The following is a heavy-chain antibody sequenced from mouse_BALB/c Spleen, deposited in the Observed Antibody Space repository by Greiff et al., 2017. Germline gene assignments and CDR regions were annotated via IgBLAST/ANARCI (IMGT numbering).Heavy chain of an antibody. V-gene: IGHV5-6*01. CDR2: ISSGGSYT. D-gene: IGHD2-14*01. CDR1: GFTFSSYG. Sequence: EVKLMESGGDLVKPGGSLKLSCAASGFTFSSYGMSWVRQTPDKRLEWVATISSGGSYTYYPDSVKGRFTISRDNAKNTLYLQMSSLKSEDTAMYYCARHRGRYDEAMDYWGQGTSVTVSS. CDR3: ARHRGRYDEAMDY. J-gene: IGHJ4*01.